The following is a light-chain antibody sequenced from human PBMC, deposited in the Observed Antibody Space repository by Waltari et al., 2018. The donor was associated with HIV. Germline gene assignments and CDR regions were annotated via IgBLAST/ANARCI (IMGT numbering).Light chain of an antibody. J-gene: IGLJ2*01. CDR2: QDT. V-gene: IGLV3-1*01. Sequence: SYELTQPPSVSVSPGQTASITCSGDKLGDKYASWYQQNPGQSPVLVIYQDTNRASGIPERFSGSNSGNTATLTISGTQATDDADYYCQAWDIITAGVVFGGGTKLTVL. CDR1: KLGDKY. CDR3: QAWDIITAGVV.